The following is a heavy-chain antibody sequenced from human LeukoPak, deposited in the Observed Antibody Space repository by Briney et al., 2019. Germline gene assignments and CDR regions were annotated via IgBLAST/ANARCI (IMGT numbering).Heavy chain of an antibody. D-gene: IGHD6-13*01. Sequence: GGSLRLSCAGSGFTFSSYWMHWVRQAPGKGLVWVSRVNSDGSITSYADSVKGRFTISRDNAKNSLYLQMNSLRAEDTAVYYCARASMRMTTAGLVDYWGQGTLVTVSS. J-gene: IGHJ4*02. CDR3: ARASMRMTTAGLVDY. CDR2: VNSDGSIT. V-gene: IGHV3-74*01. CDR1: GFTFSSYW.